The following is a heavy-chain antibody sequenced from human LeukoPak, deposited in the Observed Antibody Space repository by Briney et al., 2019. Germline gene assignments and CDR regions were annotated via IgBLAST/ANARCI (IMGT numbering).Heavy chain of an antibody. V-gene: IGHV4-31*03. J-gene: IGHJ4*02. CDR1: GGSISSGGYY. CDR2: IYYSGST. Sequence: SETLSLTCTVSGGSISSGGYYWSWIRQHPGKGLEWIGYIYYSGSTYYNPSLKSRVTTSVDTSKNQFSLKLSSVTAADTAVYYCAGGQYYYDSSGSPDGSWTNGFDYWGQGALVTVSS. CDR3: AGGQYYYDSSGSPDGSWTNGFDY. D-gene: IGHD3-22*01.